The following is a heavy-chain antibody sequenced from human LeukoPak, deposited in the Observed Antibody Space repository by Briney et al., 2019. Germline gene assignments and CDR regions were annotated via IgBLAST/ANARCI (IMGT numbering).Heavy chain of an antibody. CDR3: ATTTAGFDY. D-gene: IGHD4-11*01. CDR1: EFTFRNYW. CDR2: IKEDGSEE. Sequence: AGGSLRLSCAASEFTFRNYWMNWVRQAPGKGLEWVATIKEDGSEEYYVDSVRGRFTISRDNAKNSLYLQMNSLSAEDTAVYYCATTTAGFDYWGQGTLVTVSS. J-gene: IGHJ4*02. V-gene: IGHV3-7*01.